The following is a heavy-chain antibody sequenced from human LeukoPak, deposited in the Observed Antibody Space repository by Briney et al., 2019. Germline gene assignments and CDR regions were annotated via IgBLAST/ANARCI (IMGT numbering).Heavy chain of an antibody. CDR2: IYTSGAT. Sequence: SETLSLTCTVSGDSFWSYSWSWIRQPAGKGLEWIGRIYTSGATKYNPSLQSQVTMYIDTSKRQFSLKLSSVTAADTAVYFCAREGNNWYRALDYWGQGSQVTVSS. D-gene: IGHD6-13*01. CDR1: GDSFWSYS. J-gene: IGHJ4*02. CDR3: AREGNNWYRALDY. V-gene: IGHV4-4*07.